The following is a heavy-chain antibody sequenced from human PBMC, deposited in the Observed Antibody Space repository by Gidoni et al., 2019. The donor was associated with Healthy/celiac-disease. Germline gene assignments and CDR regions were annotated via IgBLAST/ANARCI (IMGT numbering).Heavy chain of an antibody. Sequence: QVQLQESGPGLVKPSETLSLTCTVSGGSVSSGSYYWSWIRQPPGKGLEWIGYIYYSGSTNYNPSLKSRVTISVDTSKNQFSLKLSSVTAADTAVYYCARGIARNRFDPWGQGTLVTVSS. CDR1: GGSVSSGSYY. V-gene: IGHV4-61*01. D-gene: IGHD6-6*01. CDR2: IYYSGST. CDR3: ARGIARNRFDP. J-gene: IGHJ5*02.